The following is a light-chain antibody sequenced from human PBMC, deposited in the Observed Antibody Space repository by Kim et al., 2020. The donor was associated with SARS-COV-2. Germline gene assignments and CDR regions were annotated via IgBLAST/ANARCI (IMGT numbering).Light chain of an antibody. CDR1: QSVGSW. V-gene: IGKV1-5*03. CDR2: KAS. J-gene: IGKJ2*01. Sequence: DIQMTQSPSTLSAFVGDRVTITCRASQSVGSWLAWYQQKPGKAPKLLIYKASNLESGVPSRFSGSGSGTEFTLTISSLQPDDFAIYYCQQYTTFSFGQGTKLEI. CDR3: QQYTTFS.